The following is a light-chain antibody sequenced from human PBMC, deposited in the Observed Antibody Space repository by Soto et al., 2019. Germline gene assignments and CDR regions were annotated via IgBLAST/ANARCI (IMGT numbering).Light chain of an antibody. V-gene: IGKV1-39*01. CDR3: QQSYSTPPWT. Sequence: DIQMTQSPSSLSASVGDRVNITCRASQSISSYLNWYQQKPGKAPKLLIYAASSLQSGVPSRFSGSGSGTDFTLTISSLQPEDFATYYCQQSYSTPPWTFGQGTKVEIK. J-gene: IGKJ1*01. CDR1: QSISSY. CDR2: AAS.